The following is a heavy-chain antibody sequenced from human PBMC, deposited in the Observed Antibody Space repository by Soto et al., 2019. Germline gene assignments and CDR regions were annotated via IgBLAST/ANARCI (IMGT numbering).Heavy chain of an antibody. V-gene: IGHV1-69*13. CDR3: AREDGYCSSTSCYEGGDYYYYGMDV. CDR2: IIPIFGTA. D-gene: IGHD2-2*01. CDR1: GGTFSSYA. J-gene: IGHJ6*02. Sequence: VASVKVSCKASGGTFSSYAISWVRQAPGQGLEWMGGIIPIFGTANYAQKFQGRVTITADESTSTAYMELSSLRSEDTAVYYCAREDGYCSSTSCYEGGDYYYYGMDVWG.